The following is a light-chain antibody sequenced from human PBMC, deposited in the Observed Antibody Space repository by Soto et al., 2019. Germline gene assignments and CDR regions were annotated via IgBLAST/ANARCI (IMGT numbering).Light chain of an antibody. Sequence: DIQLTQSPSFLSASVGDRVTITCRASQDISNYLAWYLQKPGKAPKLLIYGASTLHSGVQSRFSGSGSGTDFTLTVSSLQPEDFATYYCQQLNAYPHSFGGGTKVEIK. J-gene: IGKJ4*01. CDR1: QDISNY. CDR3: QQLNAYPHS. V-gene: IGKV1-9*01. CDR2: GAS.